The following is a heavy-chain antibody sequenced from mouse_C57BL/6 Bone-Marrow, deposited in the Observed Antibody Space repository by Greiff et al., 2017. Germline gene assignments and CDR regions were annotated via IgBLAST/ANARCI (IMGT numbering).Heavy chain of an antibody. D-gene: IGHD1-1*01. CDR3: ARGPYYYGSSYPFAY. CDR2: ISSGSSTI. Sequence: EVQGVESGGGLVKPGGSLKLSCAASGFTFSDYGMHWVRQAPEKGLEWVAYISSGSSTIYYADTVKGRFTISRDNAKNTLFLQMTSLRSEDTAMYYCARGPYYYGSSYPFAYWGQGTLVTVSA. J-gene: IGHJ3*01. V-gene: IGHV5-17*01. CDR1: GFTFSDYG.